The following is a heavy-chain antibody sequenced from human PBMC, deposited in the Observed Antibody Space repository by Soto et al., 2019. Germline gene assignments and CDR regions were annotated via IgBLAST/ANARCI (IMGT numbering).Heavy chain of an antibody. J-gene: IGHJ4*02. V-gene: IGHV3-64D*06. Sequence: GASLRLSCSQSGFTFRSYALHWVRQAPGKGLEPVSAISSNGGSTYYADSVKGRFTISRDNSKNTLYLQMSSLRVEDTAVYYCVKDLHSDYAARYYFDYWGQGT. CDR2: ISSNGGST. CDR3: VKDLHSDYAARYYFDY. CDR1: GFTFRSYA. D-gene: IGHD4-17*01.